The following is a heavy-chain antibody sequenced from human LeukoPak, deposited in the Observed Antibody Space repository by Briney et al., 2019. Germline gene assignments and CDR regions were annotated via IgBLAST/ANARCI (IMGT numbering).Heavy chain of an antibody. J-gene: IGHJ4*02. CDR2: IGASGNRT. Sequence: GGSLRLSCAASGFTFSTFAMSWVRQAPGQGLEWVSTIGASGNRTYYTQSVEGRFSISRDNSENTLSLQMNSLRVEDTAVYYCAKGADGWGPGNMVTVSS. CDR1: GFTFSTFA. V-gene: IGHV3-23*01. CDR3: AKGADG.